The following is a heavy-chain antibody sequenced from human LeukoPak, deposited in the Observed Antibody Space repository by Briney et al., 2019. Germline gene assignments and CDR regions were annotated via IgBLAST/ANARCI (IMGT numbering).Heavy chain of an antibody. CDR3: ARALVSHGSGRPPSTFDY. V-gene: IGHV1-69*04. CDR1: GGTFTSYA. D-gene: IGHD3-10*01. Sequence: GASVKVSFTASGGTFTSYAISWVRQAPGQGLEWMGRIIPILGIANYAQKFQGRVTITADKSTSTAYMELSSLRSEDTAVYYCARALVSHGSGRPPSTFDYWGQGTLVTVSS. J-gene: IGHJ4*02. CDR2: IIPILGIA.